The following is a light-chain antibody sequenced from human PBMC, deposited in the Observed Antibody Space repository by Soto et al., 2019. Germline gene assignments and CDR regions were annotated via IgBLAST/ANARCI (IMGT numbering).Light chain of an antibody. V-gene: IGLV1-40*01. Sequence: QAVLTQPPSVCGAPGQRVTISCTGSSTNIGARYDVHWYQQLPGTAPKLLIYGNTNRPSGVPDRFSGSRSGTSASLAITGLQAEDEADYHCQSYDSSLGYVFGTGTKLTVL. CDR3: QSYDSSLGYV. CDR2: GNT. CDR1: STNIGARYD. J-gene: IGLJ1*01.